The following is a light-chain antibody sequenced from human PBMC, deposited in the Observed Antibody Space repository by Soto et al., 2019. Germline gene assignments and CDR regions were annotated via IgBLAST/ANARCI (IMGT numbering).Light chain of an antibody. Sequence: EIVLTQSPGTLSLSPGERATLSCRASQSVSSSYLAWYQQKPGQAPRLLIYGASARATAIPDRFSGSGSGTDFTLTISRLEPEDFAVYYCQQYGSSPLFTFGTGTKVSIK. CDR3: QQYGSSPLFT. CDR1: QSVSSSY. CDR2: GAS. V-gene: IGKV3-20*01. J-gene: IGKJ3*01.